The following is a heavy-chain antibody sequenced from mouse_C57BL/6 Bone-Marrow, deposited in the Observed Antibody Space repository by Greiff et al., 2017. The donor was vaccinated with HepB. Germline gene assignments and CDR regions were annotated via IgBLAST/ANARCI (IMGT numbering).Heavy chain of an antibody. J-gene: IGHJ2*01. Sequence: VKLMESGAELARPGASVKLSCKASGYTFTSYGISWVKQRTGQGLEWIGKIYPRSGNTYYNKKLKGTATLTADKSSSKAYMELRSMTSEDSAVYFCSRSCWFDYWGQGTTLTVSS. V-gene: IGHV1-81*01. CDR2: IYPRSGNT. CDR1: GYTFTSYG. CDR3: SRSCWFDY.